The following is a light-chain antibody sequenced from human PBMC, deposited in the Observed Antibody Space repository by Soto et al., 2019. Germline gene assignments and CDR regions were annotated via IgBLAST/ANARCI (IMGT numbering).Light chain of an antibody. V-gene: IGKV3-20*01. CDR3: QQYNPSPAIT. Sequence: DSVLTHSPGTLSWSPGERATLSCRASQSVSSNYLVWYQQKPGQPPRLLISGVSTRATGIPDRFSGSGSGTDFTLTISRLEPEDVAVYYCQQYNPSPAITFGQGTRLEIK. CDR1: QSVSSNY. J-gene: IGKJ5*01. CDR2: GVS.